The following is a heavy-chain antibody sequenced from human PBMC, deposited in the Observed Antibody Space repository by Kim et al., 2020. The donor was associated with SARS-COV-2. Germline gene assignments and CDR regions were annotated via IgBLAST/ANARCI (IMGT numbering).Heavy chain of an antibody. V-gene: IGHV3-30*04. CDR2: ISYDGSNK. J-gene: IGHJ6*02. CDR1: GFTFSSYA. D-gene: IGHD3-10*01. Sequence: GGSLRLSCAASGFTFSSYAMHWVRQAPGKGLEWVAVISYDGSNKYYADSVKGRFTISRDNSKNTLYLQMNSLRAEDTAVYYCARDQGQWFGEFPGYGMDVWGQGTTVTVSS. CDR3: ARDQGQWFGEFPGYGMDV.